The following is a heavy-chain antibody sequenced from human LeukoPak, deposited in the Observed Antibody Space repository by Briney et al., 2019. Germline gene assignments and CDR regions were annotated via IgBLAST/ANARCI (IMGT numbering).Heavy chain of an antibody. V-gene: IGHV4-39*07. CDR3: AKDLSGYDSSGLIGGAFDI. D-gene: IGHD3-22*01. J-gene: IGHJ3*02. CDR1: GGSISSSSYY. CDR2: IYYSGST. Sequence: SETLSLTCTVSGGSISSSSYYWGWIRQPPGKGLEWIGSIYYSGSTYYNPSLKSRVTISVDTSKNQFSLKLSSVTAADTAVYYCAKDLSGYDSSGLIGGAFDIWGQGTMVTVSS.